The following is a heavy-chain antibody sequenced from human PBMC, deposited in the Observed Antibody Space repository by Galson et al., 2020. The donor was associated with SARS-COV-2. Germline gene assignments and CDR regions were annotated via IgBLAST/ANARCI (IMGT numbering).Heavy chain of an antibody. V-gene: IGHV3-7*01. Sequence: GGSLRLSCRGSGFTFSKDWMNWVRQTPGKGLEWVANMNHDGSEKYYVDSVRGRFTISRDNAENSLYLQMSSLRVEDTAVYYCARGIYSSCYDWGQGTLVTVSS. CDR2: MNHDGSEK. J-gene: IGHJ4*02. CDR1: GFTFSKDW. D-gene: IGHD6-13*01. CDR3: ARGIYSSCYD.